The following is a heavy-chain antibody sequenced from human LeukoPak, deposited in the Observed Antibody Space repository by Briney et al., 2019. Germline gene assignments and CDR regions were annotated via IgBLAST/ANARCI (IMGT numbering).Heavy chain of an antibody. CDR3: ASSSYTPYAFDI. CDR2: ISSSSSYI. CDR1: GFTFTSYE. D-gene: IGHD2-15*01. J-gene: IGHJ3*02. V-gene: IGHV3-21*01. Sequence: GGSLRLSCAASGFTFTSYEMNWVRQAPGKGLEWVSSISSSSSYIYYADSVKGRFTISRDNAKNSLYLQMNSLRAEDTAVYYCASSSYTPYAFDIWGQGTMVTVSS.